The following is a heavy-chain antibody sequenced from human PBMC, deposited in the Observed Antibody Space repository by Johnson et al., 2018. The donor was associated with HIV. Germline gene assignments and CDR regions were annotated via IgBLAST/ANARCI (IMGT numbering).Heavy chain of an antibody. Sequence: QMLLVESGGGVVQPGGSLRLSCAASGFTFADYGMHWVRQPPGKGLEWVAFIAHDESITHYADSVKGRFTMSRDNSKNTLYLQMKSLRPEDTSIYYCAKDDNLGVWYSDALDVWGQGTVVTVSS. D-gene: IGHD6-19*01. J-gene: IGHJ3*01. CDR3: AKDDNLGVWYSDALDV. CDR2: IAHDESIT. CDR1: GFTFADYG. V-gene: IGHV3-30*02.